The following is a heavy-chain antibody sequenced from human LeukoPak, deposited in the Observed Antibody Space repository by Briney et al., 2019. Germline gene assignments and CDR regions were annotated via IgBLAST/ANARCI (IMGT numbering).Heavy chain of an antibody. CDR2: IIPIFGTA. J-gene: IGHJ4*02. V-gene: IGHV1-69*13. D-gene: IGHD2-21*01. Sequence: SVKVSCKASVGTFSSYAISWVRQAPGQGLEWMGGIIPIFGTANYAQKFQGRVTITADESTSTAYMELSSLRSEDTAVYYCARAPNCGGDCDYWGQGTLVPVSS. CDR3: ARAPNCGGDCDY. CDR1: VGTFSSYA.